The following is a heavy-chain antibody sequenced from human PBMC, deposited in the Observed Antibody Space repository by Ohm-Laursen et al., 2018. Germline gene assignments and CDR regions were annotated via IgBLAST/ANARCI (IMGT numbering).Heavy chain of an antibody. D-gene: IGHD3-3*01. Sequence: LSLTCTVSGGSISSGGYYWSWIRQAPGKGLEWVSYISSSGSTIYYADSVKGRFTISRDNAKNSLYLQMNSLRAEDTAVYYCARDVGSGAITKDAFDIWGQGTMVTVSS. CDR2: ISSSGSTI. J-gene: IGHJ3*02. CDR1: GGSISSGGYY. V-gene: IGHV3-11*01. CDR3: ARDVGSGAITKDAFDI.